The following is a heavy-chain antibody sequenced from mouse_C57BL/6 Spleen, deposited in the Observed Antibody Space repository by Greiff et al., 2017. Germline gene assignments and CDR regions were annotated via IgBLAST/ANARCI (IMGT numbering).Heavy chain of an antibody. D-gene: IGHD1-2*01. CDR1: GFTFTGYW. Sequence: VQLQQPGAELVKPGASVKLSCKASGFTFTGYWMHWVKQRPGQGLEWIGMIDPDDGNTNYPPKFQSKATLTVDTSSSTAYLQLSSLTSEDSAVYYCAHNYGDSSWAVDYWGQGTSVTVAA. CDR2: IDPDDGNT. V-gene: IGHV1-64*01. J-gene: IGHJ4*01. CDR3: AHNYGDSSWAVDY.